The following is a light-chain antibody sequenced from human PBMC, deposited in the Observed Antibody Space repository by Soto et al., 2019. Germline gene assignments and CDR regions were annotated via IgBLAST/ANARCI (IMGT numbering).Light chain of an antibody. J-gene: IGKJ5*01. CDR1: QDINKF. CDR2: DVS. CDR3: QQYDNYDIT. V-gene: IGKV1-33*01. Sequence: DIQMTQSPSSLSASVGDTVTITCQASQDINKFLNWYQQKPGKAPKLLIYDVSNLETGVPSGFSGSGSETHFTLTINSLQPEDIATYYCQQYDNYDITFGQGTRLEIK.